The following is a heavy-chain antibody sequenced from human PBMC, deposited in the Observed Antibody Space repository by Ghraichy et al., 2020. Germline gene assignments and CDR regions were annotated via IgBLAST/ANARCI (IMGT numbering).Heavy chain of an antibody. CDR3: ARGWQWEPADY. J-gene: IGHJ4*02. D-gene: IGHD1-26*01. CDR1: GFTFSSYG. Sequence: GGSLRLSCAASGFTFSSYGMHWVRQAPGKGLEWVAVIWYDGSNKYYADSVKGRFTISRDNSKNTLYLQMNSLRAEDTAVYYCARGWQWEPADYWGQGTLVTVSS. CDR2: IWYDGSNK. V-gene: IGHV3-33*01.